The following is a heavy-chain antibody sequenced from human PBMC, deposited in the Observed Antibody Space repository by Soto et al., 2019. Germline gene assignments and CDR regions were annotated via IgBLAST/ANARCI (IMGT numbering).Heavy chain of an antibody. CDR1: GFTFSTYA. CDR3: TGGPSTDILSGFDH. CDR2: ISGNSDTT. Sequence: QPGGSLRLSCAASGFTFSTYAMSWVRQPPGKGLECVSSISGNSDTTAYTDSVKGRFTISRDNSKNTLYLQMNSLRAEDTAVYYCTGGPSTDILSGFDHWGQGTQVTVSS. D-gene: IGHD6-25*01. V-gene: IGHV3-23*01. J-gene: IGHJ4*02.